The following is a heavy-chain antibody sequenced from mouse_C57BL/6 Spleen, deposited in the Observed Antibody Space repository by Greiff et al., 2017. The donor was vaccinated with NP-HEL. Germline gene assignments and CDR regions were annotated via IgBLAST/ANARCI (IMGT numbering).Heavy chain of an antibody. J-gene: IGHJ2*01. Sequence: EVKLMESGPELVKPGASVKISCKASGYSFTGYYMNWVKQSPEKSLEWIGEINPSTGGTTYNQKFKAKATLTVDKSSSTAYMQLKSLTSEDSAVYYCARSRDYGSLDYWGQGTTLTVSS. V-gene: IGHV1-42*01. CDR1: GYSFTGYY. CDR3: ARSRDYGSLDY. CDR2: INPSTGGT. D-gene: IGHD2-2*01.